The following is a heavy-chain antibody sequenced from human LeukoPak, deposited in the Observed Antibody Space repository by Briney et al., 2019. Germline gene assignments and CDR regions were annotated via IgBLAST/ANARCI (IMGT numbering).Heavy chain of an antibody. V-gene: IGHV3-21*01. CDR1: GFTFSSYS. CDR2: ISSSSGYI. D-gene: IGHD3-3*01. CDR3: AREIETYYDFWSGYPNWFDP. J-gene: IGHJ5*02. Sequence: NPGGSLRLSCAASGFTFSSYSMNWVRQAPGKGLEWVSSISSSSGYIYYTDSVKGRFTISRDNAKNSLYLQMNSLRAEDTAVYYCAREIETYYDFWSGYPNWFDPWGQGTLVTVSS.